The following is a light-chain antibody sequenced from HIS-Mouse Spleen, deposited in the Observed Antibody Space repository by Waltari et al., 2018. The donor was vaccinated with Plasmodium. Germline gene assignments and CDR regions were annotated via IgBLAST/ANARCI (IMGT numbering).Light chain of an antibody. CDR3: QAWDSSTVV. Sequence: SYELTQPPSVSVSPGQTASITRSGDKLGDKYACWYQQKTGQSPVLVIYQDSKRPSGIPERFSGSNSGNTATLTISGTQAMDEADYYCQAWDSSTVVFGGGTKLTVL. CDR2: QDS. V-gene: IGLV3-1*01. CDR1: KLGDKY. J-gene: IGLJ2*01.